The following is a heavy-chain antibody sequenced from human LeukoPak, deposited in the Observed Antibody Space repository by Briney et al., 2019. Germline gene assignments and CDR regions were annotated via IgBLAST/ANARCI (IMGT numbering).Heavy chain of an antibody. V-gene: IGHV4-59*08. CDR2: IYYSGSA. CDR3: ARSAYCSGGSCYATGLFAY. Sequence: TASETLSLTCTVSGGSTSSYYWNWIRQPPGKGLEWIGYIYYSGSANYNPSLKSRVPISVDTSKNQFSLKLSSATAADTAVYYCARSAYCSGGSCYATGLFAYWGQGTPVTVSS. CDR1: GGSTSSYY. D-gene: IGHD2-15*01. J-gene: IGHJ4*02.